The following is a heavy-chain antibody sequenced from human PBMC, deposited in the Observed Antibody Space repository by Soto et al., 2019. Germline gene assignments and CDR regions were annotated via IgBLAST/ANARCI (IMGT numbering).Heavy chain of an antibody. CDR3: ANLNYYDSSGYYYPFDY. D-gene: IGHD3-22*01. CDR2: ISGSGGST. J-gene: IGHJ4*02. CDR1: GFTFSSYA. V-gene: IGHV3-23*01. Sequence: EVQLLESGGGLVQPGGSLRLSCAASGFTFSSYAMSWVRQAPGKGLEWVSAISGSGGSTYYGDSVKGRFTISRHNSKNTLYLQMNSLRAEDTAVYYCANLNYYDSSGYYYPFDYWGQGTLVTVSS.